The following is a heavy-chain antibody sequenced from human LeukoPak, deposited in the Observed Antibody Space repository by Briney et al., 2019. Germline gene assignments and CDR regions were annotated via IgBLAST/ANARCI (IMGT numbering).Heavy chain of an antibody. CDR1: GGSISSYY. V-gene: IGHV4-59*08. CDR2: IYYSGST. Sequence: SETLPLTCSVSGGSISSYYWSWNRQPPGKGLEWIGYIYYSGSTNYNPSLKSRATISVDTSKNQFSLKLSSVTAADTAVYYCARRGSSGWYWYYWGQGTLVTVSS. J-gene: IGHJ4*02. CDR3: ARRGSSGWYWYY. D-gene: IGHD6-19*01.